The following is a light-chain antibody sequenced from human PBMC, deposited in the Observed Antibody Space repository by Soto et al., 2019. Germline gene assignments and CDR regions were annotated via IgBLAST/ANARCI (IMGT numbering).Light chain of an antibody. J-gene: IGKJ1*01. V-gene: IGKV3-11*01. CDR2: GAS. CDR1: QSVSSTY. CDR3: QQHSHWPPWT. Sequence: EIVLTQSPGTLSLSSGERATLSCRASQSVSSTYLIWYQQKPGQAPRLLIYGASNRATGIPARFSGSGSGTDFTLTISNLEPEDFAVYYCQQHSHWPPWTFGQGTKVDIK.